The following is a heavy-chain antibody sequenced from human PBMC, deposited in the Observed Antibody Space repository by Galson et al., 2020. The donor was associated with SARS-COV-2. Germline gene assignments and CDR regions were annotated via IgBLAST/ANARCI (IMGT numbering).Heavy chain of an antibody. CDR2: ISGSGGST. D-gene: IGHD3-22*01. V-gene: IGHV3-23*01. J-gene: IGHJ4*02. Sequence: TGGSLRLSCAASGFTFSSYAMSWVRQAPGKGLEWVSAISGSGGSTYYADSVKGRFTISRDNSKNTLYLQMNSLRAEDTAVYYCAKDVSPIVVVIPSDYWGQGTLVTVSS. CDR1: GFTFSSYA. CDR3: AKDVSPIVVVIPSDY.